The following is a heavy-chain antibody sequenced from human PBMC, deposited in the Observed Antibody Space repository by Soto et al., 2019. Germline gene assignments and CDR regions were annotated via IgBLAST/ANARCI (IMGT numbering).Heavy chain of an antibody. Sequence: QVQLVQSGAEVKKPGSSVKVSCKASGGTFSSYAISWVRQAPGQGLEWVGGIIPIFGTANYAQKFQGRVTITADKSTRTAYMELRRLRYEDTAVYYCLAAAGLTIFDYWGQGTLVTVSS. CDR2: IIPIFGTA. V-gene: IGHV1-69*06. CDR3: LAAAGLTIFDY. CDR1: GGTFSSYA. J-gene: IGHJ4*02. D-gene: IGHD6-13*01.